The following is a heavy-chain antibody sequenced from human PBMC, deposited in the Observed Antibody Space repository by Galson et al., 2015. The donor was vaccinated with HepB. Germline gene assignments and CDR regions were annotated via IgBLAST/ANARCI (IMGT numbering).Heavy chain of an antibody. V-gene: IGHV1-46*01. CDR1: GYTFTSYY. D-gene: IGHD5-12*01. Sequence: KVSCKASGYTFTSYYMHWVRQAPGQGLEWMGIINPSGGSTSYAQKFQGRVTMTRDTSTSTVYMELSSLRSEDTAVYYCARGDIVATITYYYYGMDVWGQGTTVTVSS. J-gene: IGHJ6*02. CDR2: INPSGGST. CDR3: ARGDIVATITYYYYGMDV.